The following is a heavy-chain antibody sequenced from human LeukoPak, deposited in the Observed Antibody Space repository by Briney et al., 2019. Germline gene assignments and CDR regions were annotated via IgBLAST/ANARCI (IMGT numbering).Heavy chain of an antibody. CDR2: ISYDGSNK. V-gene: IGHV3-30-3*01. CDR1: GFTFSSYA. D-gene: IGHD2-15*01. Sequence: GGSLRLSCAAPGFTFSSYAMHWVRQAPGKGLEWVAVISYDGSNKYYADSVKGRFTISRDNSKNTLYLQMNSLRAEDTAVYYCARVRGCSGGSCYYFDYWGQGTLVTVSS. J-gene: IGHJ4*02. CDR3: ARVRGCSGGSCYYFDY.